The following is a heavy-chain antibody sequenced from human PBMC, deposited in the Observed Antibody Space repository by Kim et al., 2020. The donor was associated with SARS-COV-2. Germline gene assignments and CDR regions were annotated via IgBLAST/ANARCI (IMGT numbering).Heavy chain of an antibody. Sequence: SETLSLTCTVSGGSISSSSYYWGWIRQPPGKGLEWIGSIYYSGSTYYNPSLKSRVTISVDTSKNQFSLKLSSVTAADTAVYYCARENAYPHLYYDILTGPPNWFDPWGQGTLVTVSS. CDR1: GGSISSSSYY. D-gene: IGHD3-9*01. CDR3: ARENAYPHLYYDILTGPPNWFDP. V-gene: IGHV4-39*07. CDR2: IYYSGST. J-gene: IGHJ5*02.